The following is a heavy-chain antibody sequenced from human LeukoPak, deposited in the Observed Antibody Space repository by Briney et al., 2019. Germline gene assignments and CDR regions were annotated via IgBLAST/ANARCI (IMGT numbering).Heavy chain of an antibody. D-gene: IGHD4-17*01. Sequence: PSETLSLTCAVSGYSISSGYYWGWIRQPPGKGLEWIGSIYHSGSTYYNPSLKSRVTISVDTSKNQFSLKLSSVTAADTSVYYCARHNGDYGDYWFDPWGQGTLVTVSS. CDR3: ARHNGDYGDYWFDP. CDR2: IYHSGST. J-gene: IGHJ5*02. V-gene: IGHV4-38-2*01. CDR1: GYSISSGYY.